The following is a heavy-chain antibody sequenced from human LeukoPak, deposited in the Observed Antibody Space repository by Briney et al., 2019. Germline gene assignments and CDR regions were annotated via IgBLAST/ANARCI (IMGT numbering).Heavy chain of an antibody. CDR2: IYISGST. V-gene: IGHV4-4*07. CDR1: GGSFSSYY. CDR3: ARADIVVVPAAMGGGAFDI. D-gene: IGHD2-2*01. J-gene: IGHJ3*02. Sequence: PSETLSLTCTVSGGSFSSYYWSWIRQPAGKGLECIGRIYISGSTSYNPSLKSRVTMSVDTSKNQFSLRLSSVTAADTAVYYCARADIVVVPAAMGGGAFDIWAKGQWSPSLQ.